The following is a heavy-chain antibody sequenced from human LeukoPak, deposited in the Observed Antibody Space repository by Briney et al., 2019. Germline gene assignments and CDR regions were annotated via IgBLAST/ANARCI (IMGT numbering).Heavy chain of an antibody. J-gene: IGHJ4*02. V-gene: IGHV4-39*07. CDR3: ARGYSYGYYFDY. Sequence: SETLSLTCTVSGGSISSSSYYWGWIRQPPGKGLEWIGSIYYSGSTYYNPSLKSRVTISVDTSKNQFSLKLSSVTAADTAVYYCARGYSYGYYFDYWGQGTLVTVSS. D-gene: IGHD5-18*01. CDR1: GGSISSSSYY. CDR2: IYYSGST.